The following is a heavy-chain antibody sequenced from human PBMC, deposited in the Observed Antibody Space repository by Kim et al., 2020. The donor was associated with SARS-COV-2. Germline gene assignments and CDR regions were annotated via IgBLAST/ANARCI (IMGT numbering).Heavy chain of an antibody. J-gene: IGHJ6*02. CDR2: ISGSGGAT. D-gene: IGHD3-16*01. Sequence: GGSLRLSCGASGFTFSSYAMTWVRQAPGKGLEWVSIISGSGGATYYADSVKGRFTISRDNSKNTLSLQMNSLRAEDTAVYYCAKFDDPEHTNAPYYYGMDVWGQGTTVTVSS. CDR3: AKFDDPEHTNAPYYYGMDV. V-gene: IGHV3-23*01. CDR1: GFTFSSYA.